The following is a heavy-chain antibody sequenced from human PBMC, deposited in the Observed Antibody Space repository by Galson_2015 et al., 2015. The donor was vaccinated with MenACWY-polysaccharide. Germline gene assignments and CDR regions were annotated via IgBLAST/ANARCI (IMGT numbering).Heavy chain of an antibody. Sequence: SLRLSCAASGFTFSNYAMHWVRQAPGKGLEWVALISYDGSNKYYADSVKGRFTISRDNAKNSLYLQMNSLRDEDTAVYYCARDSGRTGSLDYWGRGTLVTVSS. D-gene: IGHD1-26*01. J-gene: IGHJ4*02. CDR1: GFTFSNYA. CDR3: ARDSGRTGSLDY. CDR2: ISYDGSNK. V-gene: IGHV3-30-3*01.